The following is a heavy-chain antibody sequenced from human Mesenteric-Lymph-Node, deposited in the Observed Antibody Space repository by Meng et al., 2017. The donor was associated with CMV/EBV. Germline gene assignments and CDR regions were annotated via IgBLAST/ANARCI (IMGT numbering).Heavy chain of an antibody. D-gene: IGHD4-17*01. CDR1: GFTFSSYS. CDR2: ISSSSSYI. CDR3: ARDPYGDYYFDY. V-gene: IGHV3-21*01. Sequence: GESLKISCAASGFTFSSYSMNWVRQAPGKGLEWVSSISSSSSYIYYADSVKGRFTISRDNAKNSLYLQMNGMRAEDTAVYYCARDPYGDYYFDYWGQGTLVTVSS. J-gene: IGHJ4*02.